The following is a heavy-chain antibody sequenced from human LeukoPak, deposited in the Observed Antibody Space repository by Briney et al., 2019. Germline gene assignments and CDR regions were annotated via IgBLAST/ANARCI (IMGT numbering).Heavy chain of an antibody. CDR1: GFTFDDYA. CDR2: ISSNSGSI. D-gene: IGHD4-17*01. J-gene: IGHJ4*02. CDR3: AKVAYGDDLGPFDD. V-gene: IGHV3-9*01. Sequence: PGRSLRLSCAASGFTFDDYAMLWVRQAPGKGLEWVSGISSNSGSIGYADSVKGRFTISRDSAKKSLYLQMNSLRAEDTAFYYCAKVAYGDDLGPFDDWGKGTLVTVSS.